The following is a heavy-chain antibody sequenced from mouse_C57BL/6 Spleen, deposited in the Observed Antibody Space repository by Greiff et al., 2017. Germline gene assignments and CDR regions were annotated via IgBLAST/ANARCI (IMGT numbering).Heavy chain of an antibody. CDR2: ISYDGSN. Sequence: ESGPGLVKPSQSLSLTCSVTGYSITSGYYWNWIRQFPGNKLEWMGYISYDGSNNYNPSLKNRISITRDTSKNQFFLKLNSVTTEDTATYYCARVEGRRGGYYYAMDYWGQGTSVTVSA. J-gene: IGHJ4*01. D-gene: IGHD2-14*01. CDR1: GYSITSGYY. V-gene: IGHV3-6*01. CDR3: ARVEGRRGGYYYAMDY.